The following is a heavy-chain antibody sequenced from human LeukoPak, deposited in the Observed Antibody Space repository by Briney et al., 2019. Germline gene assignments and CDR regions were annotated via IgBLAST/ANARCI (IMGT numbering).Heavy chain of an antibody. CDR3: ARQVATIRGWFDP. CDR1: GGSISSYY. J-gene: IGHJ5*02. D-gene: IGHD5-24*01. CDR2: IYTSGST. Sequence: SETLSLTCTVSGGSISSYYWSWIRQPPGKGLEWIGYIYTSGSTNYNPSLKSRITISADTSKNQFSLKLSSVTAADTAVYYCARQVATIRGWFDPWGQGTLVTVSS. V-gene: IGHV4-4*09.